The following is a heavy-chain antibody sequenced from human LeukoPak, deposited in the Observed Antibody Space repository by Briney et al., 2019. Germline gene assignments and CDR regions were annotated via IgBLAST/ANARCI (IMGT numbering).Heavy chain of an antibody. D-gene: IGHD6-19*01. Sequence: PSETLSLTCAVYGGSFSGYYWSWIRQPPGKGLEWIGEINHSGSTNYNPSLKSRVTISVDTSKNQFSLKLSSVTAADTAVYYCARERRSGKIFDYWGQGTLVTVSS. J-gene: IGHJ4*02. CDR2: INHSGST. CDR1: GGSFSGYY. V-gene: IGHV4-34*01. CDR3: ARERRSGKIFDY.